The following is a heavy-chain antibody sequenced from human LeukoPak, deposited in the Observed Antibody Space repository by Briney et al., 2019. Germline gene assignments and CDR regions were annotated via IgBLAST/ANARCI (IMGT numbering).Heavy chain of an antibody. V-gene: IGHV3-30-3*01. CDR2: ISDDGSNK. D-gene: IGHD2-15*01. CDR1: GFTFSSYA. CDR3: ARFPGWVVVVAATRYGMDV. J-gene: IGHJ6*02. Sequence: PGRSLRLSCAASGFTFSSYAMFWVRQAPGKGLEWVALISDDGSNKYYADSLKGRFTISRDNSKNTLYLQMNSLRAEDTAVYYCARFPGWVVVVAATRYGMDVRGQGTTVTVSS.